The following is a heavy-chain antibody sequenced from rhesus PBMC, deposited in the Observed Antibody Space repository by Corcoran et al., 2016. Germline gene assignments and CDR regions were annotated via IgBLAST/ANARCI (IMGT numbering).Heavy chain of an antibody. CDR2: ISNGGGST. J-gene: IGHJ6*01. D-gene: IGHD6S26*01. CDR1: GFTFRAYY. V-gene: IGHV3-178*01. Sequence: EVQLVESGGGLAKSGGARRLPCAAVGFTFRAYYMDWFRQAPGKGLECVSRISNGGGSTWYADSVKGRFTISTEKAKNTLYLQLNSLRAEDTAVYYCARDHSSGWSGYGLDSWGQGVVVTVSS. CDR3: ARDHSSGWSGYGLDS.